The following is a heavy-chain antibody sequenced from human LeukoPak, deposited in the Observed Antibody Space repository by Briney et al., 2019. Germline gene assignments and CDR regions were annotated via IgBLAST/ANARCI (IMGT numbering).Heavy chain of an antibody. Sequence: SETLSLTCTVSGGSISSYYWSWIRQPAGKGLEWIGRIYTSGSTNYNPSLKSRVTISVDTSKNQFSLKLSSVTAADTAVYYCARAIPFNCSGGSCSTGWAYHYYYYMDVWGKGTTVTVSS. V-gene: IGHV4-4*07. D-gene: IGHD2-15*01. CDR2: IYTSGST. CDR1: GGSISSYY. J-gene: IGHJ6*03. CDR3: ARAIPFNCSGGSCSTGWAYHYYYYMDV.